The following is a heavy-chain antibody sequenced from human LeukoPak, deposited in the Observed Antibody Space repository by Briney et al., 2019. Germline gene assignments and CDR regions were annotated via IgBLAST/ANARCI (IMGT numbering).Heavy chain of an antibody. J-gene: IGHJ4*02. V-gene: IGHV4-59*01. D-gene: IGHD6-13*01. Sequence: SETLSPTCTVSGGSISSYYWSWIRQPPGKGLEWIGYIYYTGSTDYNPSLKSRVAISVDTSKNQFSLKLSSVTAADTAVYYYARGSKAAPGTFDYWGQGTLVTVSS. CDR1: GGSISSYY. CDR2: IYYTGST. CDR3: ARGSKAAPGTFDY.